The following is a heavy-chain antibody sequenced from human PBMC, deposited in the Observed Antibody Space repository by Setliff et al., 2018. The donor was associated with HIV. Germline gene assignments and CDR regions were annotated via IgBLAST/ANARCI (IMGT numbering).Heavy chain of an antibody. Sequence: ASVKVSCKASGYTFTSFGITWVRQAPGQGLEWMGWISAYSGNTNYAQKLQGRVTMTIDTSTSTAYMELRSLRSDDTAVYYCARGYCTNGVCQSFDFWGQGTLVTVSS. V-gene: IGHV1-18*01. D-gene: IGHD2-8*01. CDR2: ISAYSGNT. J-gene: IGHJ4*02. CDR3: ARGYCTNGVCQSFDF. CDR1: GYTFTSFG.